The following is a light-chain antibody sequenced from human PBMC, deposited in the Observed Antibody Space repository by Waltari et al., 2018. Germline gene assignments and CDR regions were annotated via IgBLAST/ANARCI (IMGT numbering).Light chain of an antibody. CDR3: CAEAGGDTYTPDSTFAV. CDR2: EVT. J-gene: IGLJ3*02. Sequence: QSALAHPASASGSPRPSITLSCPRTRCHVGNYHPLPWYQHPPGKAPQPLINEVTTPPAGVSNRFSGSKSGNTASLTISGLQAEDEADYYCCAEAGGDTYTPDSTFAVFGGGTKLTVL. CDR1: RCHVGNYHP. V-gene: IGLV2-23*02.